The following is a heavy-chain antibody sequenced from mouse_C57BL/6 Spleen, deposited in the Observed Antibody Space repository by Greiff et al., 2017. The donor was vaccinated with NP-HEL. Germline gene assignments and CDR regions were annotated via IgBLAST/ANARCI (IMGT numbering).Heavy chain of an antibody. D-gene: IGHD1-1*01. CDR1: GYAFSSYW. CDR2: IYPGDGDT. CDR3: ARSDGSSYYFDY. V-gene: IGHV1-80*01. J-gene: IGHJ2*01. Sequence: QVQLQQSGAELVKPGASVKISCKASGYAFSSYWMNWVKQRPGKGLEWIGQIYPGDGDTNYNGKFKGKATLTADTSSSTAYMQLSSLTSEDSAVYFCARSDGSSYYFDYWGQGTTLTVSS.